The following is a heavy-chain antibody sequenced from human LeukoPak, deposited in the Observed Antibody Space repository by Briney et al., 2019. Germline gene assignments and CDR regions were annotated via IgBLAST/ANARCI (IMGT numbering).Heavy chain of an antibody. D-gene: IGHD3-10*01. V-gene: IGHV3-23*01. Sequence: GGSLRLSCAASGFNFSCYAMTWVRQAPGKGLEWVSPISASGGSTYYADSVKGRFTISRDSSKNTLSLQMNSLRAEDTAVYFCARMIRGIHVYYYGMDVWGQGTTVTVS. J-gene: IGHJ6*02. CDR1: GFNFSCYA. CDR2: ISASGGST. CDR3: ARMIRGIHVYYYGMDV.